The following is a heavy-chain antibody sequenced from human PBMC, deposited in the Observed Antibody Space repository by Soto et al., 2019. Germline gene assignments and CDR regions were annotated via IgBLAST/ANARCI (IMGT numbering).Heavy chain of an antibody. D-gene: IGHD3-22*01. Sequence: PGGSLRLSCAASGFTFSSYGMHWVRQAPGKGLEWVAVISYDGSNKYYADSVKGRFTISRDNSKTTLYRQMNSLGAEDTAVYYCARGGVGRITMIVVGIVPEIDYWGQGTLVTVSS. CDR2: ISYDGSNK. CDR1: GFTFSSYG. J-gene: IGHJ4*02. V-gene: IGHV3-30*03. CDR3: ARGGVGRITMIVVGIVPEIDY.